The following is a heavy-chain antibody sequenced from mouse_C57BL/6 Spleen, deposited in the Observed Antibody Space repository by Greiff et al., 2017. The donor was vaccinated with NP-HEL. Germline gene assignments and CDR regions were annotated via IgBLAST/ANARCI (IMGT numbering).Heavy chain of an antibody. V-gene: IGHV1-52*01. CDR3: ARLGGNYEGYAMDY. J-gene: IGHJ4*01. D-gene: IGHD2-1*01. CDR1: GYTFTSYW. Sequence: QVQLQQPGAELVRPGSSVKLSCKASGYTFTSYWMHWVKQRPIQGLEWIGNIDPSDSETHYNQKFKDKATLTVDKSSSTAYMQLSSLTSEDSAVYYCARLGGNYEGYAMDYWGQGTSVTVSS. CDR2: IDPSDSET.